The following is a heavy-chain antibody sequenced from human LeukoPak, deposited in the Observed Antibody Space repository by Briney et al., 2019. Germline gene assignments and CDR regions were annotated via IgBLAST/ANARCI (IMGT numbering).Heavy chain of an antibody. CDR2: MNPNSGNT. CDR3: ARAGSGSLGHGY. Sequence: ASVKVSCKASGYTFTSYDINWMRQATGQGLEWMGWMNPNSGNTGYAQKFQGRVTMTRNTSISTAYMELSSLRSEDTAVYYCARAGSGSLGHGYWGQGTLVTVSS. D-gene: IGHD6-19*01. J-gene: IGHJ4*02. V-gene: IGHV1-8*01. CDR1: GYTFTSYD.